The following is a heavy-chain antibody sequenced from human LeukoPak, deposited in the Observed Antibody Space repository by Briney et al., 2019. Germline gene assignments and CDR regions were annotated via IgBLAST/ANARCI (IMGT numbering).Heavy chain of an antibody. J-gene: IGHJ4*02. V-gene: IGHV1-18*01. CDR1: GYTFTSYG. Sequence: ASVKVSCKASGYTFTSYGISWVRQAPGQGLEWMGWISAYNGNTNYAQKLQGRVTMTTDTSTSTADVELRSMRSDDTAVYYCARAPIWFVEDMFAYWGQGTLVTVSS. CDR3: ARAPIWFVEDMFAY. D-gene: IGHD3-10*01. CDR2: ISAYNGNT.